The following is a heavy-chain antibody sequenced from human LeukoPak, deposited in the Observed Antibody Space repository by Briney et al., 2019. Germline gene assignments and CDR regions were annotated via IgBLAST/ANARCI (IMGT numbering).Heavy chain of an antibody. CDR1: GFTFSSYA. D-gene: IGHD5-18*01. J-gene: IGHJ4*02. V-gene: IGHV3-30*04. CDR2: ISYDGSNR. CDR3: ARGRNVDTSMVNDY. Sequence: PGRSLRLSCAASGFTFSSYAMHWVRQAPGKGLEWVTVISYDGSNRYYADSVKGRFTISRDNSKNTVYVQMNSLRAEDTAVYFCARGRNVDTSMVNDYWGQGTLVTVSS.